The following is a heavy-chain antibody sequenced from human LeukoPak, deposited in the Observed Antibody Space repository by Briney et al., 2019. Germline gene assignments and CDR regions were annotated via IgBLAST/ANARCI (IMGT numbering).Heavy chain of an antibody. V-gene: IGHV3-48*04. CDR3: ARVNKYCSGVSCYSTY. CDR2: ISSGRRTI. CDR1: GFTFSSYS. J-gene: IGHJ4*02. D-gene: IGHD2-15*01. Sequence: GGSLRLSCVASGFTFSSYSINWVRQAPGKGLEWVSYISSGRRTIYYADSVKGRFTISRDNGKNSLCLQMNSLRVEDTAVYYCARVNKYCSGVSCYSTYWGQGTLVTVSS.